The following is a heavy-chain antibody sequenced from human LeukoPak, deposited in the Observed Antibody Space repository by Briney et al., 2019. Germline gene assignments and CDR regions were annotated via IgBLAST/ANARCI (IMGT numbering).Heavy chain of an antibody. J-gene: IGHJ4*02. CDR1: GYTFTSYY. V-gene: IGHV1-8*02. Sequence: ASVKVSCKASGYTFTSYYMHWVRQATGQGLEWMGWMNPNSGNTGYAQKFQGRVTMTRNTSISTAYMELSSLRSEDTAVYYCARVWVSDGSGLDYWGQGTLVTVSS. CDR2: MNPNSGNT. CDR3: ARVWVSDGSGLDY. D-gene: IGHD6-13*01.